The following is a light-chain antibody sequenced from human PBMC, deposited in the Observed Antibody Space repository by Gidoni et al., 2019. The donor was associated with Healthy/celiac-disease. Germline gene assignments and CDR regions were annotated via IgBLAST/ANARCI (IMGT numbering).Light chain of an antibody. J-gene: IGLJ3*02. CDR3: AAWDDSLSGWV. Sequence: QSVLTQPPSASGTPGQRVTISCSGSNSNIGSNYVYWYQQLPGTAPKLLMYRHNQRPSGVRDRFSGSKSDTSAALAIRGLRSEDEADYYCAAWDDSLSGWVFGGGTKLTVL. CDR2: RHN. CDR1: NSNIGSNY. V-gene: IGLV1-47*01.